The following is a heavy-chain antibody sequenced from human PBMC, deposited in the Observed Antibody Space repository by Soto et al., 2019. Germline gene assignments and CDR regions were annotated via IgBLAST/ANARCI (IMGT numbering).Heavy chain of an antibody. CDR3: AKDRLERRTTDYYYGMDV. CDR1: GFTFSSYG. CDR2: ISYDGSNK. D-gene: IGHD1-1*01. J-gene: IGHJ6*02. V-gene: IGHV3-30*18. Sequence: GGSLRLSCAASGFTFSSYGMHWVRQAPGKGLEWVAVISYDGSNKYYADSVKGRFTISRDNSKNTLYLQMNSLRAEDTAVYYCAKDRLERRTTDYYYGMDVWGQGTTVTVSS.